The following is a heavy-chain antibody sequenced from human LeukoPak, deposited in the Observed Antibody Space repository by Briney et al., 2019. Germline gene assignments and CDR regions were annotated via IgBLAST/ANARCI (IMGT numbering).Heavy chain of an antibody. CDR3: AKELYNYGDYGAEGLDV. CDR2: ISYDGSSE. V-gene: IGHV3-30*18. Sequence: PGGSLRLSCAASGFTFSSAWMNWVRQAPGKGLEWVALISYDGSSEYYAGSVKGRFTISRDNSKITVYLQMNSLKAEDTAVYYCAKELYNYGDYGAEGLDVGGQGTTVTVS. D-gene: IGHD4-17*01. J-gene: IGHJ6*02. CDR1: GFTFSSAW.